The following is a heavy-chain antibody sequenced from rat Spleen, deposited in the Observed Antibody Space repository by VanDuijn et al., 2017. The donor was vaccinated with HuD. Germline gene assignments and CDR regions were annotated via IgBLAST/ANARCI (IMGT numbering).Heavy chain of an antibody. V-gene: IGHV2-1*01. CDR3: ARSIYNDGDFAF. CDR1: GFSLNSNS. J-gene: IGHJ3*01. Sequence: QVQLKESGPGLVQPSQTLSLTCTVSGFSLNSNSVTWVRQPPGKGLEWMGTIWSGGNTDYNSALKSRLSISRDTSKGQVFLKMNSLQTEDTAIYFCARSIYNDGDFAFWGQGTLVTVSS. D-gene: IGHD1-10*01. CDR2: IWSGGNT.